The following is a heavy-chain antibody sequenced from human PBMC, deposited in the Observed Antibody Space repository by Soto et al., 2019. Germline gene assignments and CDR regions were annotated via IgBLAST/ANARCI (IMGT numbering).Heavy chain of an antibody. CDR2: IYYSGST. V-gene: IGHV4-61*01. J-gene: IGHJ5*02. D-gene: IGHD2-2*02. CDR1: GGSVSSGSYY. Sequence: PSETLSLTCTVSGGSVSSGSYYWSWIRQPPGKGLEWIGYIYYSGSTYYNPSLKSRVTISVDTSKNQFSLKLSSVTAADTAVYYCARVLARVVPAAIPDWFDPWGQGTLVTVSS. CDR3: ARVLARVVPAAIPDWFDP.